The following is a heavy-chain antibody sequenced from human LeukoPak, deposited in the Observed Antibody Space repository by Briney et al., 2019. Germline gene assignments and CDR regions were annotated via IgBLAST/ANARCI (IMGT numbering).Heavy chain of an antibody. CDR1: GFNFDNAW. Sequence: GGSLRLSCATSGFNFDNAWMNWVRQAPGKGLEWVGRIRSNSDCGAIDYAAPVKGRFALSRDDSKNTLYLQMNSLQTEDTAMYYCATDFYDSTWGQGTLVTVSS. V-gene: IGHV3-15*07. CDR2: IRSNSDCGAI. CDR3: ATDFYDST. J-gene: IGHJ5*02. D-gene: IGHD2/OR15-2a*01.